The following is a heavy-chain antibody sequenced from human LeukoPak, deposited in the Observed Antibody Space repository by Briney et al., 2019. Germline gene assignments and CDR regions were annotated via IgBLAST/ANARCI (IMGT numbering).Heavy chain of an antibody. V-gene: IGHV4-34*01. Sequence: SETLSLTCAVYGGSFSGYYWSWIRQPPGKGLEWIGEINHSGSTNYNPSLKSRVTISVDTSKNQFSLKLSSVTAADTAVYYCAREDATEFDYWGQGTLVTVSS. CDR2: INHSGST. CDR1: GGSFSGYY. J-gene: IGHJ4*02. CDR3: AREDATEFDY.